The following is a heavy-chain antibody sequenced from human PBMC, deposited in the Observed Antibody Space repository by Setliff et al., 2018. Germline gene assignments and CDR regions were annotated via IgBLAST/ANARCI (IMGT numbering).Heavy chain of an antibody. J-gene: IGHJ4*02. CDR1: GGSISRHH. V-gene: IGHV4-4*08. Sequence: PSETLSLTCTVSGGSISRHHWSWVRQPPGKGLEWIGYIYSTGSTNYNPSLKSRVAISIDTSKNQFSLKVNSVTAADTAIYYCARGLNSVSWTFAYWGQGSLVTAPQ. CDR3: ARGLNSVSWTFAY. CDR2: IYSTGST. D-gene: IGHD2-15*01.